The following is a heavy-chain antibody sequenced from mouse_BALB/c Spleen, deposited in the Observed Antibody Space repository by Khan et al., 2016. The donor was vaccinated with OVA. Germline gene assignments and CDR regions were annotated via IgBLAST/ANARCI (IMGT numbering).Heavy chain of an antibody. CDR2: IYPGSNNT. J-gene: IGHJ3*01. V-gene: IGHV1-77*01. CDR1: GYTFTDYN. CDR3: AREWGAWFPY. Sequence: VQLQQSGAELARPGASVKLSCKASGYTFTDYNINWVKQRTGQGLEWIGEIYPGSNNTYYNEKFKGKATLTADKSSSTAYMQLSSLTFEDSAVYIFAREWGAWFPYWGQGTLVTVSA.